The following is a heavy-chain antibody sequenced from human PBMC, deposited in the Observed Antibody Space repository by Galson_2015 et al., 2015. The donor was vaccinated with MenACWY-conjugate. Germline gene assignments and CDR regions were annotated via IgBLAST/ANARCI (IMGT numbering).Heavy chain of an antibody. CDR1: GGTIRRDA. CDR3: ARHLSWHYSISLYFDF. Sequence: SVKVSCKASGGTIRRDAISWVRQAPGQGLEWLGGIIPIFGTPNHAQRVAQKFEGRVTITADESTDTVYMELSNLRSEDTAVFYGARHLSWHYSISLYFDFGGQGPHITVAS. V-gene: IGHV1-69*13. J-gene: IGHJ4*02. CDR2: IIPIFGTP. D-gene: IGHD2/OR15-2a*01.